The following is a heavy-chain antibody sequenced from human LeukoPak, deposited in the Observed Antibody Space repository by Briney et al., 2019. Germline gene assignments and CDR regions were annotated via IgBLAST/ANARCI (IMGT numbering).Heavy chain of an antibody. D-gene: IGHD3-10*01. CDR2: IYTTGSN. CDR3: DRVSPSGVWDV. CDR1: GGSISGINYY. Sequence: SETLSLTCTVSGGSISGINYYWTWILQPAGKGLEWIGRIYTTGSNNYNPSLKSRITKPVDTSNNQFSLKLSSVSAADTAVYYCDRVSPSGVWDVWGQGTTVTVSS. V-gene: IGHV4-61*02. J-gene: IGHJ6*02.